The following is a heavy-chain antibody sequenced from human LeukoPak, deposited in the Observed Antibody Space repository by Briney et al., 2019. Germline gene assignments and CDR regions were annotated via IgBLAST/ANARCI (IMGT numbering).Heavy chain of an antibody. CDR3: ARGSWFGDIDY. V-gene: IGHV1-8*01. CDR1: GYTFTSYD. Sequence: GASVKVSCMASGYTFTSYDNNWVRQATGQGLEWMGCINPNSGKPCYAQKFQGRVTMTRNTSISTAYMELSSLRAEDTAVYYCARGSWFGDIDYWGQGTLVTVSS. D-gene: IGHD3-10*01. J-gene: IGHJ4*02. CDR2: INPNSGKP.